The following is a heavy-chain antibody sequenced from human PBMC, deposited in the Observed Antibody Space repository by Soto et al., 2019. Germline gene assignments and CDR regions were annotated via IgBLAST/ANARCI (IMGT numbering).Heavy chain of an antibody. CDR3: ARAHCRGGSCYSVQHWFDP. Sequence: QVQLQESGPGLVKPSGTLSLTCAVSGGSISSSNWWSWVRQPPGKGLEWIGEMYHSGSTNHNPSPKRRVTISVDKSKNQFSLKLGSVTAADTAVYYCARAHCRGGSCYSVQHWFDPWGQGTLVTVSS. D-gene: IGHD2-15*01. CDR1: GGSISSSNW. V-gene: IGHV4-4*02. CDR2: MYHSGST. J-gene: IGHJ5*02.